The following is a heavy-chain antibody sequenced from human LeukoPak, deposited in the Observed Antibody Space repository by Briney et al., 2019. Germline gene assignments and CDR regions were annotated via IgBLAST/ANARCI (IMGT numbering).Heavy chain of an antibody. V-gene: IGHV1-69*13. CDR2: IIPIFGTA. CDR1: GGTFSSYA. Sequence: SVKVSCKASGGTFSSYAISWVRQAPGQGLEWMGGIIPIFGTANYAQKFQGRVTITADESTSTAYMELSSLRSEDTAVYYCATDLSRGSYGYVPLDYWGQGTLVTVSS. J-gene: IGHJ4*02. CDR3: ATDLSRGSYGYVPLDY. D-gene: IGHD5-18*01.